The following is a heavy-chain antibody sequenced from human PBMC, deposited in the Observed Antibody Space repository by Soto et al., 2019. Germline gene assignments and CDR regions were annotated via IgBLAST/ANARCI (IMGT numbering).Heavy chain of an antibody. CDR1: GDSIISSDFY. Sequence: SETLSLTCTVSGDSIISSDFYWGWVRQPPGKGLEWIGSIFYLGSSYYNPSLKSRVTMSVDTSKNQFSLRLRSVTAADTALYFSARHSLALRKNNCFDPWGQGIMVTVSS. D-gene: IGHD3-3*02. CDR2: IFYLGSS. CDR3: ARHSLALRKNNCFDP. J-gene: IGHJ5*02. V-gene: IGHV4-39*01.